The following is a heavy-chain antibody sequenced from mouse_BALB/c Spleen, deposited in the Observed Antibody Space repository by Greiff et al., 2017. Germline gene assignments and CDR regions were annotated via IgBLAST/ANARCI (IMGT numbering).Heavy chain of an antibody. CDR1: GFTFSSYA. V-gene: IGHV5-6-5*01. Sequence: EVMLVESGGGLVKPGGSLKLSCAASGFTFSSYAMSWVRQTPGKRLEWVASISSGGSTNYPDSVKGRFTISRDNARNILYLQMSSLRSEDTAMYYCARGGVSAYAMDYWGQGTSVTVSS. D-gene: IGHD2-10*02. CDR3: ARGGVSAYAMDY. J-gene: IGHJ4*01. CDR2: ISSGGST.